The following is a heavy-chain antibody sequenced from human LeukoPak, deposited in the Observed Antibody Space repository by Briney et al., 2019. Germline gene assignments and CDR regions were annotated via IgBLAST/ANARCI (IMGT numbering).Heavy chain of an antibody. CDR1: GFTFSTYA. CDR3: ARRRLNVKGGVTLPTDY. Sequence: PGGSLRLSCTVSGFTFSTYARHWIRQALGKGLEWVAVISDVGRYKYYADSVKGRFTISRDNSKNTLDLQMDSRRAEDTAVYYCARRRLNVKGGVTLPTDYWGRGTLVTVSS. V-gene: IGHV3-30*04. D-gene: IGHD3-16*01. CDR2: ISDVGRYK. J-gene: IGHJ4*02.